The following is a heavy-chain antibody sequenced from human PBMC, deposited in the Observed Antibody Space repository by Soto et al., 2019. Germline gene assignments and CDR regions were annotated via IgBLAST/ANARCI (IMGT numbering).Heavy chain of an antibody. CDR2: IIPIFGTA. D-gene: IGHD1-7*01. V-gene: IGHV1-69*13. CDR3: ARDENWNYPHYGMDV. Sequence: ASVKVSCKASGGTFSSYAISWVRQAPGQGLEWMGGIIPIFGTANYAQKFQGRVTITADESTSTAYMELSSLRSEDTAVYYCARDENWNYPHYGMDVWGQVTTVTVSS. J-gene: IGHJ6*02. CDR1: GGTFSSYA.